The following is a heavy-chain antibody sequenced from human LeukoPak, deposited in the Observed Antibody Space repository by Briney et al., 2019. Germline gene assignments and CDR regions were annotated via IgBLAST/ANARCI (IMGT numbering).Heavy chain of an antibody. J-gene: IGHJ4*02. CDR2: IYYSGST. D-gene: IGHD3-16*02. CDR3: ARGGDDYVWGSYRGFDY. CDR1: GYSISSSSYY. Sequence: PSETLSLTCTVSGYSISSSSYYWGWIRQPPGKGLEWIGSIYYSGSTYYNPSLKSRVTTSVDTSKNQFSLKLSSVTAADTAVYYCARGGDDYVWGSYRGFDYWGQGTLVTVSS. V-gene: IGHV4-39*07.